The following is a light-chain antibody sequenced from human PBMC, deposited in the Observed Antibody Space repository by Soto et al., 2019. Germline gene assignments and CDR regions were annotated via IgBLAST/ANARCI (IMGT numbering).Light chain of an antibody. J-gene: IGKJ1*01. CDR3: QQYNNWPPGT. Sequence: EIVMTQSPATLSVSPGERATLSCRASQSVSSRLAWYQQKPGQAPRLLIFGASNRATGIPARFSGSGSGTEFTLTISRLQPEDFAVYYCQQYNNWPPGTFGQGTKVEIK. V-gene: IGKV3D-15*01. CDR2: GAS. CDR1: QSVSSR.